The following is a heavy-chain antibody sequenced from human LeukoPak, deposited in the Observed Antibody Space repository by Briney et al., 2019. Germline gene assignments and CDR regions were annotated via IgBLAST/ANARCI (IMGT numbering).Heavy chain of an antibody. CDR3: AKTQRLIDFFDS. J-gene: IGHJ4*02. V-gene: IGHV3-30*18. CDR2: VSFDGYNK. Sequence: PGGSLRLSCVGTGFTFNSYGMHWVRQAPGKGLEWVVVVSFDGYNKYYADSVKGRFTISRDNPGRSVHLQMNSLTSEDTAVYFCAKTQRLIDFFDSWGQGILVTVSP. D-gene: IGHD1-1*01. CDR1: GFTFNSYG.